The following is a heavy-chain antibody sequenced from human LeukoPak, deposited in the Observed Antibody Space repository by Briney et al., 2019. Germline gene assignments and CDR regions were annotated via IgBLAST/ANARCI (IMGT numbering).Heavy chain of an antibody. CDR3: ARGVGSAFDI. J-gene: IGHJ3*02. CDR1: GYTFTSYG. CDR2: VIPIFGTA. Sequence: SVKVSCKASGYTFTSYGISWVRQAPGQGLEWMGGVIPIFGTANYAQKFQGRVTITADESTSTAYMELRSLRSDDTAVYYCARGVGSAFDIWGQGTLVSVSS. D-gene: IGHD2-15*01. V-gene: IGHV1-69*13.